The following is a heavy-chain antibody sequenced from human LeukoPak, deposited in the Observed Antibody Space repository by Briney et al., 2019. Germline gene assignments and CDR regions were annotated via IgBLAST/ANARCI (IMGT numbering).Heavy chain of an antibody. CDR3: ARDDGITRPLDY. Sequence: ASVKVSCKASGYTFINYAISWVRQAPGQGLEWMGGITTYNGDTHYAQKLQGRVTMTTDTSTSTAYMELRSLRSDDTAVYYCARDDGITRPLDYWGQGTLVTVSS. J-gene: IGHJ4*02. CDR1: GYTFINYA. D-gene: IGHD1-14*01. CDR2: ITTYNGDT. V-gene: IGHV1-18*01.